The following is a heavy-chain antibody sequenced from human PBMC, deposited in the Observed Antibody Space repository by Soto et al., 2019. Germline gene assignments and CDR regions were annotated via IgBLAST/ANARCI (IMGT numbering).Heavy chain of an antibody. CDR3: ARDFDTIYYYDSSGYIDY. J-gene: IGHJ4*02. CDR1: GFTFSSYW. V-gene: IGHV3-74*01. D-gene: IGHD3-22*01. Sequence: GGSLRLSCAASGFTFSSYWMHWVRQAPGKGLVWVSRINSDGSSTSYADSVKGRFTISRDNAKNTLYLQMNSLRAEDTAVYYCARDFDTIYYYDSSGYIDYWGQGTLVTVSS. CDR2: INSDGSST.